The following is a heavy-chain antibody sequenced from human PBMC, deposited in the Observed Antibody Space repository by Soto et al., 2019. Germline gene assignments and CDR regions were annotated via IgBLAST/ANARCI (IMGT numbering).Heavy chain of an antibody. CDR3: ARDPYSSSSCPDY. J-gene: IGHJ4*02. Sequence: SGGSLRLSCAASGFTFSSYGMHWVRQAPGKGLEWVAVIWYDGSNKYYADSVKGRFTISRDNSKNTLYLQMNSLRAEDTAVYYCARDPYSSSSCPDYWGQGTLVTVSS. V-gene: IGHV3-33*01. CDR1: GFTFSSYG. D-gene: IGHD6-6*01. CDR2: IWYDGSNK.